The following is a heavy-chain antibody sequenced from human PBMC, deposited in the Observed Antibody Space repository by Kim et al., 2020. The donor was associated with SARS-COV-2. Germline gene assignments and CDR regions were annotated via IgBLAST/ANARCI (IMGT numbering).Heavy chain of an antibody. Sequence: SETLSLTCAVYGGSFSGYYWSWIRQPPGKGLEWIGEINHSGSTNYNPSLKSRVTISVDTSKNQFSLKLSSVTAADTAVYYCARGLRVAAVEHYYYYGMDVWGQGTTVTVSS. CDR1: GGSFSGYY. CDR3: ARGLRVAAVEHYYYYGMDV. D-gene: IGHD6-13*01. J-gene: IGHJ6*02. V-gene: IGHV4-34*01. CDR2: INHSGST.